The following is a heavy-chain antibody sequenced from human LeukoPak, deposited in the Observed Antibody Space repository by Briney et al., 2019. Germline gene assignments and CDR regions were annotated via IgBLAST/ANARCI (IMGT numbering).Heavy chain of an antibody. Sequence: SETLSLTCTVSGGSISSYYWSWIRQPAGKGLEWIGRIDTSGNTTYNPSLKSRVTMSVDTSKSQFSLNLMSVTAADTAVYYCTRDTGTTGEVKFDPWGQGTLVTVSS. CDR1: GGSISSYY. CDR2: IDTSGNT. D-gene: IGHD4-17*01. V-gene: IGHV4-4*07. CDR3: TRDTGTTGEVKFDP. J-gene: IGHJ5*02.